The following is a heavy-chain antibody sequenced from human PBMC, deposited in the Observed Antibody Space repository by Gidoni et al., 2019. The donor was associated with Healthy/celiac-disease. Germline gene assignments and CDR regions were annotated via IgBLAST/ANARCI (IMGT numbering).Heavy chain of an antibody. J-gene: IGHJ1*01. CDR1: GFTFSSYA. CDR2: ISGSGGST. Sequence: EVQLLESGGGLVQPGGSLRLSCAASGFTFSSYAMSWVRQAPGKGLEWVSAISGSGGSTYYADSVKGRFTISRDNSKNTLYLQMNSLRAEDTAVYYCAKKFKSGSYYPEYFQHWGQGTLVTVSS. D-gene: IGHD1-26*01. V-gene: IGHV3-23*01. CDR3: AKKFKSGSYYPEYFQH.